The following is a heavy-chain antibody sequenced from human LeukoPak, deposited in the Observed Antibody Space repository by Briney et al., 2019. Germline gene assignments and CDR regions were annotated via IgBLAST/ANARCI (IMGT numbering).Heavy chain of an antibody. D-gene: IGHD2-15*01. J-gene: IGHJ4*02. CDR1: GFTFSSYA. CDR2: ISGSGGST. CDR3: AKEGGGSCFGKDYFDY. Sequence: GGSLRLSCAASGFTFSSYAMSWVRQAPGKGLEWVSAISGSGGSTYYADSVKGRFTISRDNSKNTLYLQMNSLRAEDTAVYYGAKEGGGSCFGKDYFDYWGQGTLVTVSS. V-gene: IGHV3-23*01.